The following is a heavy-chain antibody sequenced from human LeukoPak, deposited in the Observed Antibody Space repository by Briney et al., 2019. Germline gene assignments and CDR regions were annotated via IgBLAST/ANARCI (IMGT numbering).Heavy chain of an antibody. CDR3: ARDFGGSYYFDY. CDR1: GGSISSYY. V-gene: IGHV4-59*01. D-gene: IGHD1-26*01. J-gene: IGHJ4*02. Sequence: SETLSLTCTVSGGSISSYYWSWIRHPPRTGLEWVGYIYYSGSTNYNPSLKSRVTISVDTSKNQFSLKLSSVTAADTAVYYCARDFGGSYYFDYWGQGTLVTVSS. CDR2: IYYSGST.